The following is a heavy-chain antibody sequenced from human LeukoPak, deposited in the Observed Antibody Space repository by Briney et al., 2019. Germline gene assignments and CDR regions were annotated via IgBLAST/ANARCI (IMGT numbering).Heavy chain of an antibody. J-gene: IGHJ4*02. CDR3: AKQLGYCSNGSCYFPY. Sequence: GGSLRLSCAAPGFIFSKDAMHWVRQAPGKGLEWVAFIWFDGSNKHYADSVKGRFTISRDNSEDTLYLQMNSLRAEDTAVYYCAKQLGYCSNGSCYFPYWGQGTLVTVSS. CDR1: GFIFSKDA. D-gene: IGHD2-15*01. CDR2: IWFDGSNK. V-gene: IGHV3-30*02.